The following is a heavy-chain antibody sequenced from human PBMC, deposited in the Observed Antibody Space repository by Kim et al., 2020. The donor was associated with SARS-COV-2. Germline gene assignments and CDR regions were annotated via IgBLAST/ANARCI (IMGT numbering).Heavy chain of an antibody. CDR2: IIPILGIA. CDR1: GGTFSSYA. J-gene: IGHJ6*02. D-gene: IGHD3-22*01. CDR3: ARDEKWLYENYYYGMDV. Sequence: SVKVSCKASGGTFSSYAISWVRQAPGQGLEWMGRIIPILGIANYAQKFQGRVTITADKSTSTAYMELSSLRSEDTAVYYCARDEKWLYENYYYGMDVWGQGTTVTVSS. V-gene: IGHV1-69*04.